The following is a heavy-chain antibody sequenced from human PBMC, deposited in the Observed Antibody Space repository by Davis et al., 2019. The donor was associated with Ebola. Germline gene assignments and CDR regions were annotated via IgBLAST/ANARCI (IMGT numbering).Heavy chain of an antibody. D-gene: IGHD3/OR15-3a*01. V-gene: IGHV3-74*01. CDR1: GFTFSTYW. CDR3: ARDGTVNVASLDY. J-gene: IGHJ4*02. CDR2: INSDGSST. Sequence: GESLKISRAASGFTFSTYWMHWVRQAPGKGLVWVSRINSDGSSTRYAESVKGRFTISRDNAKNTLYLQMNSLRAEDTAVYYCARDGTVNVASLDYWGQGILVTVSS.